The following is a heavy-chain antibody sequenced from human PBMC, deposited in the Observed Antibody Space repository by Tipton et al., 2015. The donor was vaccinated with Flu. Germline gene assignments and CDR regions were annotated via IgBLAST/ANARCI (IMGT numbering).Heavy chain of an antibody. J-gene: IGHJ4*02. V-gene: IGHV4-59*01. Sequence: TLSLTCTVSGGSLSYYYWNWIRQPPGKGLEWIGFSYYSGSTAYNPALKSRVTISVDTSRNQFSLNLKSVTAADTAVYYCARDRGWPAALDFRSQGILVAVSS. CDR2: SYYSGST. D-gene: IGHD3-10*01. CDR1: GGSLSYYY. CDR3: ARDRGWPAALDF.